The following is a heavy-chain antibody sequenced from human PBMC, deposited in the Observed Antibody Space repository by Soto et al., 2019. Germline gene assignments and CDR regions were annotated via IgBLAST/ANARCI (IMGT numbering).Heavy chain of an antibody. Sequence: GGSLRLSFAPSVFHFSSYSMNWVRPAPGKGLEWVSSISSSSSYIYYADSVKGRFTISRDNAKNSLYLQMNSLRAEDTAVYYCARDLKAMAAYGMDVWGQGTTVTVS. V-gene: IGHV3-21*01. D-gene: IGHD5-18*01. CDR1: VFHFSSYS. J-gene: IGHJ6*02. CDR3: ARDLKAMAAYGMDV. CDR2: ISSSSSYI.